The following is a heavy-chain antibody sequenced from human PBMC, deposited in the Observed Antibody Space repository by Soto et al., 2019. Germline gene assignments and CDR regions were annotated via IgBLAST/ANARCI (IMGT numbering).Heavy chain of an antibody. CDR3: ASKFGELLADAFDI. D-gene: IGHD3-10*01. CDR2: IYHTGST. CDR1: GGSISSRYW. J-gene: IGHJ3*02. V-gene: IGHV4-4*02. Sequence: SETLSLTCAVSGGSISSRYWWSWVRQPPGRGLEWIGEIYHTGSTNYNPSLKSRVVMSIDKSKNQFSLNLNSVTAADTAVYYCASKFGELLADAFDIWGQGTMVTVSS.